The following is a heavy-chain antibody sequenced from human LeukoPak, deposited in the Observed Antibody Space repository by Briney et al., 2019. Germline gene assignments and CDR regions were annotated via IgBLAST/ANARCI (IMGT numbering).Heavy chain of an antibody. J-gene: IGHJ4*02. D-gene: IGHD3-22*01. CDR3: VRSAFHAGSGNYYDY. Sequence: GGSLRLSCAASGFSVSNNYMSWVRQAPGKGLVWVSRIDNAGSITTYAGSVKGRFTISRDNAENTLYLQMNSLRVEDTAVYYCVRSAFHAGSGNYYDYWGQGTLVTVSS. V-gene: IGHV3-74*03. CDR1: GFSVSNNY. CDR2: IDNAGSIT.